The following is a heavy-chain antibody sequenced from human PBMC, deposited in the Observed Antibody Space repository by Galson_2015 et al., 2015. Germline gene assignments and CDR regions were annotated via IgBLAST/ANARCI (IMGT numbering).Heavy chain of an antibody. CDR2: ISYDGSNK. Sequence: SLRLSCAASGFTFSTYAMHWVRQAPGKGLEWVAVISYDGSNKYYADSVKGRFTISRDNTENTLYLQMNSLRPEDTAVYCCARDSCSGGSCYPHYYYYYMDVWGKGTTVTVSS. J-gene: IGHJ6*03. D-gene: IGHD2-15*01. CDR3: ARDSCSGGSCYPHYYYYYMDV. V-gene: IGHV3-30*01. CDR1: GFTFSTYA.